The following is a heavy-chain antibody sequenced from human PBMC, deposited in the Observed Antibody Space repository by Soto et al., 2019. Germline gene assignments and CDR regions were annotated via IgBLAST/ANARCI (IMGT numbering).Heavy chain of an antibody. V-gene: IGHV3-23*01. CDR3: AKAAYGDYVVYYYGMDV. Sequence: GGSLRLSCTVSGLSFIDYAMSWVRQAPGKGLEWVSAISGSGDCIYYADSVKGRFTISRDNSKNTLYLQMNSLRAEDTAVYYCAKAAYGDYVVYYYGMDVWGQGTTVTVSS. CDR1: GLSFIDYA. D-gene: IGHD4-17*01. CDR2: ISGSGDCI. J-gene: IGHJ6*02.